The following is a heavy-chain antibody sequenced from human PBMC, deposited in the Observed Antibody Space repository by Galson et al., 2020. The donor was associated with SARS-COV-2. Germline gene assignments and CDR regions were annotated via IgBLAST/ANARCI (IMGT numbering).Heavy chain of an antibody. CDR3: AREWGSSWGCYVFDN. CDR2: IQTSGTWST. CDR1: GGSMSSRNYY. J-gene: IGHJ4*02. V-gene: IGHV4-61*02. D-gene: IGHD2-2*01. Sequence: SETLFLTCTVSGGSMSSRNYYWSWIRQPAGKGLEWIGRIQTSGTWSTSYTPSLKSRVSISADKSKNQFSLALSSVTAADTAVYYCAREWGSSWGCYVFDNWGQGILVTVSS.